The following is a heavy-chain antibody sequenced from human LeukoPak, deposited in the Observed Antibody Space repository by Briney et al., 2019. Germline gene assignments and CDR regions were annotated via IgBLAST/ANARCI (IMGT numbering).Heavy chain of an antibody. Sequence: QSGGYLRLSCAASGFTFSSYSMNWVRQAPGKGLEWVSYISSSSSTIYYADSVKGRFTISRDNAKNSLYLQMNSLRAEDTAVYYCARGRSLRYDSSGYLVAFDIWGQGTMVTVSS. CDR3: ARGRSLRYDSSGYLVAFDI. V-gene: IGHV3-48*01. CDR2: ISSSSSTI. D-gene: IGHD3-22*01. CDR1: GFTFSSYS. J-gene: IGHJ3*02.